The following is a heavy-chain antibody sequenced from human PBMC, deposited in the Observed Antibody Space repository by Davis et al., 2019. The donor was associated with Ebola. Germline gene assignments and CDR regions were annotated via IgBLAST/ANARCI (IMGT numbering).Heavy chain of an antibody. D-gene: IGHD3-3*01. CDR1: GFTFSSYG. V-gene: IGHV3-30*19. CDR2: VSHSQRET. J-gene: IGHJ4*02. CDR3: ARAVFHEVLDY. Sequence: GESLKISCATSGFTFSSYGMHWVRQAPGKGLEWVAVVSHSQRETFYADSVKGRFTISRDNSENTLYLQMNSLTTDDTAVYYCARAVFHEVLDYWGQGTPVTVSS.